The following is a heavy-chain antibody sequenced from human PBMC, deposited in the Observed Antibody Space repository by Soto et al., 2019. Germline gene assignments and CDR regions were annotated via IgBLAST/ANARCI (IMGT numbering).Heavy chain of an antibody. CDR3: ARGSAATRD. Sequence: PGGSLRLSCAASGFTFSDYYMSWIRQAPGKGLEWVSNINSNGSKKYYVDSVRGRFTISRDNAKNSLYLQMNSLRAEDTAVYYCARGSAATRDWGQGTLVTVSS. CDR1: GFTFSDYY. CDR2: INSNGSKK. V-gene: IGHV3-11*01. D-gene: IGHD2-15*01. J-gene: IGHJ4*02.